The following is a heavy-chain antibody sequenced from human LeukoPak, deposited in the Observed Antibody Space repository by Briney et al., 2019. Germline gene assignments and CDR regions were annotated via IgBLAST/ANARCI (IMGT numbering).Heavy chain of an antibody. D-gene: IGHD2-2*01. CDR1: GGSISSGGYY. V-gene: IGHV4-31*03. CDR2: IYYSGST. CDR3: ARDNQLLYYFDY. J-gene: IGHJ4*02. Sequence: KPSQTLYLTCTVSGGSISSGGYYWSWIRQHPGKGLEWIGYIYYSGSTYYNPSLKSRVTISVDTSKNQFSLKLSSVTAADTAVYYCARDNQLLYYFDYWGQGTLVTVSS.